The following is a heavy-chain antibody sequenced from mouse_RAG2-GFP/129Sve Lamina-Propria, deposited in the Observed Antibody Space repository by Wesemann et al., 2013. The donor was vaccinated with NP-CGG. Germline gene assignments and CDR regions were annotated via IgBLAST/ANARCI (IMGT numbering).Heavy chain of an antibody. D-gene: IGHD4-1*01. V-gene: IGHV3-6*01. J-gene: IGHJ3*01. CDR2: ISYDGSN. Sequence: DVQLQESGPGLVKPSQSLSLTCSVTGYSITSGYYWNWIRQFPGNKLEWMGYISYDGSNNYNPSLKNRISITRDTSKNQFFLKLNSVTTEDTATYYCASELGLGAYWGQGTLVTVSA. CDR3: ASELGLGAY. CDR1: GYSITSGYY.